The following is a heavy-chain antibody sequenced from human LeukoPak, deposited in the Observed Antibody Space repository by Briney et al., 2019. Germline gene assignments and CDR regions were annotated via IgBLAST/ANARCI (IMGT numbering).Heavy chain of an antibody. CDR1: GFIFSSYG. D-gene: IGHD3-10*01. CDR3: AKTRGSGPFDY. Sequence: GGTLRLSCAAAGFIFSSYGMSWVRQAPGKGLEWVSAISGSGGSTYYADSVKGRFTISRDNSKNTLYLQMNNLRAEDTAVYYCAKTRGSGPFDYWGQGTLVTVSS. V-gene: IGHV3-23*01. CDR2: ISGSGGST. J-gene: IGHJ4*02.